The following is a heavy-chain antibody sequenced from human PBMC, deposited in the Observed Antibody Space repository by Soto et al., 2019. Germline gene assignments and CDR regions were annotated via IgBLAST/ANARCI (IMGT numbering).Heavy chain of an antibody. D-gene: IGHD1-26*01. CDR1: GDSISRGGYF. J-gene: IGHJ6*03. V-gene: IGHV4-31*03. CDR2: IYDSGSA. CDR3: ARGILRPNHYMDV. Sequence: QVQLQESGPGLVKPSQTLSLTCIVSGDSISRGGYFWTWIRQHPGKGLEWIGYIYDSGSAFYNPSPKRRVTLSVDTSKNQFSLNLRSVTAADTGVFYCARGILRPNHYMDVWGKGTAVAVSS.